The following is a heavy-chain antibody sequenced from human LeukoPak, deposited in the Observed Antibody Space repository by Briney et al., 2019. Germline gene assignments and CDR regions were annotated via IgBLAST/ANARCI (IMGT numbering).Heavy chain of an antibody. CDR3: ARGKIRTVAAAGTSTFNWFDP. CDR2: INHSGST. J-gene: IGHJ5*02. CDR1: GGSFSGYY. V-gene: IGHV4-34*01. D-gene: IGHD6-13*01. Sequence: PSETLSLTCAVYGGSFSGYYWSWIRQPPGKGLEWIGEINHSGSTNYNPSLKSRVTISVDTSKNQFSLKLSSVTAADTAVYYCARGKIRTVAAAGTSTFNWFDPWGQGTLVTVSS.